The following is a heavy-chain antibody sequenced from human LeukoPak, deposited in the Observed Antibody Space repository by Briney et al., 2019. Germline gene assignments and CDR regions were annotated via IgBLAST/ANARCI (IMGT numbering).Heavy chain of an antibody. D-gene: IGHD6-13*01. CDR2: ISSSSSYI. CDR3: ARGHIAAAAYFDY. V-gene: IGHV3-21*01. Sequence: GGSLRLSCAASGFTFSTYSMNWVRQAPGKGLEWVSSISSSSSYIYCADSVKGRFTISRDNAKTSLYLQTNSLRAEDTAVYYCARGHIAAAAYFDYWGQGTLVTVSS. CDR1: GFTFSTYS. J-gene: IGHJ4*02.